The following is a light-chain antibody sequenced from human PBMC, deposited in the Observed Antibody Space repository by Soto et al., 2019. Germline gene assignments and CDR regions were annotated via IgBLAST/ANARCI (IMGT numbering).Light chain of an antibody. V-gene: IGKV3-20*01. J-gene: IGKJ2*01. CDR3: QQYGSSPPKYT. Sequence: EIVLTQSPGTLSLSPGERATLSCRASQSVSSSYLAWYQQKPGQAPRLLIYGASSRATGIPDRFSGSGSGADFTLTISRLEPVAVAVYYCQQYGSSPPKYTFGQGTKLEIK. CDR2: GAS. CDR1: QSVSSSY.